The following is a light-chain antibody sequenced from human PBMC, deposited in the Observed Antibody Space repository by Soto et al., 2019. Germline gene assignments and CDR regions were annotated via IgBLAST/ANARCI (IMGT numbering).Light chain of an antibody. V-gene: IGKV3-20*01. Sequence: IVLTQSPGTLSLSPGERTTLSCRASQSISRYLAWYQQKPGQGPRLLIYGASSRATGTPDRFSGSGSGTDLTLTINRLEPEDFALYYCQQYGSSPPTFGQGTKVEIK. J-gene: IGKJ1*01. CDR2: GAS. CDR1: QSISRY. CDR3: QQYGSSPPT.